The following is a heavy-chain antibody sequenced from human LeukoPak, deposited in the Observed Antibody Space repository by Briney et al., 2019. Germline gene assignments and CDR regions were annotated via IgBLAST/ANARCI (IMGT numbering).Heavy chain of an antibody. Sequence: GASVKVSCKASGYTFTGCYMHWVRQAPGQGLEWMGWINPNSGGTNYAQKFQGRVTMTRDTSISTAYMELSRLRSDDTAVYYCARGSAYSGSYYYYYYMDVWGKGTTVTVSS. CDR1: GYTFTGCY. CDR2: INPNSGGT. D-gene: IGHD1-26*01. J-gene: IGHJ6*03. V-gene: IGHV1-2*02. CDR3: ARGSAYSGSYYYYYYMDV.